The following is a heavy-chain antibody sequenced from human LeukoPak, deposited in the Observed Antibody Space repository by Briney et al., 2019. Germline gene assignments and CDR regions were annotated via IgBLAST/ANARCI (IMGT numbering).Heavy chain of an antibody. CDR1: GFTFSSYL. J-gene: IGHJ6*03. Sequence: GGSLRLSCAASGFTFSSYLMHWVRHAPGKGLVWVSRINSDGSSTSYADSVKGRFTISRDNAKNTLYLQMNSLRAEDTAVYYCARDRRLWNMDVWGTGTTVTISS. V-gene: IGHV3-74*01. CDR3: ARDRRLWNMDV. D-gene: IGHD4/OR15-4a*01. CDR2: INSDGSST.